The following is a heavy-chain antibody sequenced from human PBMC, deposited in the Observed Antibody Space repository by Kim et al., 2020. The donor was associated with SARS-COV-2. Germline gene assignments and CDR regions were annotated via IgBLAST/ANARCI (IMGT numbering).Heavy chain of an antibody. CDR2: IKGDGSEE. Sequence: GGSLRLSCAVSGFSLRNNYMSWVRQAPGKGLEWVAKIKGDGSEENYADSVKGRFTMSRDNAKNSLYLQMSSLRTEDTAIYYCATVASVDFPAYF. CDR3: ATVASVDFPAYF. J-gene: IGHJ2*01. CDR1: GFSLRNNY. V-gene: IGHV3-7*03.